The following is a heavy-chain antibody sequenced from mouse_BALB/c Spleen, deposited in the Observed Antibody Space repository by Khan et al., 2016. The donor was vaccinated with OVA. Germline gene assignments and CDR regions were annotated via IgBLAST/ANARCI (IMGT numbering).Heavy chain of an antibody. CDR1: GYTFTSYT. CDR3: VGDGAYHRNGGWFAY. V-gene: IGHV1-4*01. D-gene: IGHD2-14*01. Sequence: QVQLQQSGAELARPGASVKMSCKASGYTFTSYTIHWIKKRPGQGLEWIGYINPSNGYTNYNQKFKDKATLTTDKSSTTAYLQLSSLTSDDSAVYNCVGDGAYHRNGGWFAYWGQGTLVTVSA. J-gene: IGHJ3*01. CDR2: INPSNGYT.